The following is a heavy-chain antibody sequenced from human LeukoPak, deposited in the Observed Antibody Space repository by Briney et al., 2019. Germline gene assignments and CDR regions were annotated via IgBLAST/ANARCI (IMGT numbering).Heavy chain of an antibody. CDR3: AKDFRIGYSAHFDY. CDR2: IDSYGGST. CDR1: GFTFSDYA. V-gene: IGHV3-64*04. J-gene: IGHJ4*02. Sequence: GGSLRLSCSASGFTFSDYAVHWVRQAPGKGLEYVSAIDSYGGSTFYADSVKGRFSISRDNSKNTLYLQMDSLRGEDTAVYYCAKDFRIGYSAHFDYWGQGALVTVSS. D-gene: IGHD2-21*01.